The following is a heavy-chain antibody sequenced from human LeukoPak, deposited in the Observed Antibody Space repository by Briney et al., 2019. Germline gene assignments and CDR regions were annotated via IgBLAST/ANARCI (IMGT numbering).Heavy chain of an antibody. J-gene: IGHJ4*02. CDR3: ARDERLLSFLK. CDR1: GFTFSNYG. CDR2: ITGSGGST. V-gene: IGHV3-23*01. D-gene: IGHD3-3*01. Sequence: GGSLRLSCAAYGFTFSNYGLSWVRQAPGKGLEWVSGITGSGGSTYYADSVKGRFTISRDNSKNTLYLQMNSLRAEDTAIYYCARDERLLSFLKWGQGTLVTVSS.